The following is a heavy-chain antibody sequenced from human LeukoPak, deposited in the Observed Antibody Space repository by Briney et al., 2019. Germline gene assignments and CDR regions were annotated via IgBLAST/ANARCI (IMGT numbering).Heavy chain of an antibody. CDR3: ARDRGSQDY. D-gene: IGHD3-10*01. CDR1: AFTFSGYT. J-gene: IGHJ4*02. CDR2: ISSSSTYI. V-gene: IGHV3-21*04. Sequence: GGSLRLSCAASAFTFSGYTMNWVRQAPGKGLEWVSSISSSSTYIYYADSVKGRFTISRDNAKNSLYLQMNSLRAEDTAVYYCARDRGSQDYWGQGTLVTVSS.